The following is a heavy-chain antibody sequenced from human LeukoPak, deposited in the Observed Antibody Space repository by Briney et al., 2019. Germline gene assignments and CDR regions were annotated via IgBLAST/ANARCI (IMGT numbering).Heavy chain of an antibody. V-gene: IGHV1-2*02. CDR3: ARDISAGIYMYEY. CDR2: RNPKSGGR. CDR1: GYIFNDPY. Sequence: AAVKVSFKGSGYIFNDPYMHWVRQARGDGVEWMGWRNPKSGGRKYAQNFQGRVNMTRDTSISTTYMELRRLTSDDTAVYYCARDISAGIYMYEYWGQVSLVTVSS. D-gene: IGHD2-15*01. J-gene: IGHJ4*02.